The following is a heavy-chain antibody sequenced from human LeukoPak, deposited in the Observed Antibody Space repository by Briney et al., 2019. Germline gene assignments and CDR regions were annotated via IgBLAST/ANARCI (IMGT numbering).Heavy chain of an antibody. CDR2: IYYSGST. V-gene: IGHV4-59*01. CDR1: GGSISSYY. D-gene: IGHD5-12*01. Sequence: KPSETLSLTCTVSGGSISSYYWSWIRQPPGKGLEWIGYIYYSGSTNYNPSLKSRVTISVDTSKNQFSLKLSSVTAADTAVYYCARESGYDYLFDYWGQGTLVTVSS. J-gene: IGHJ4*02. CDR3: ARESGYDYLFDY.